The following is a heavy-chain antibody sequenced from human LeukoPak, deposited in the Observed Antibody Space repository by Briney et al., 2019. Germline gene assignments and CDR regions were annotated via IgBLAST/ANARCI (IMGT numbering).Heavy chain of an antibody. V-gene: IGHV3-30*02. J-gene: IGHJ3*02. CDR1: GFTFSSYG. D-gene: IGHD6-6*01. CDR2: IRYDGSNK. Sequence: GGSLRLSCAASGFTFSSYGMHWVRQAPGKGLEWVAFIRYDGSNKYYADSVKGRLTIARYNSKNTLYLQMNSLRAEDTAVYYCANLFSSSSAFDIWGQGTMVTVSS. CDR3: ANLFSSSSAFDI.